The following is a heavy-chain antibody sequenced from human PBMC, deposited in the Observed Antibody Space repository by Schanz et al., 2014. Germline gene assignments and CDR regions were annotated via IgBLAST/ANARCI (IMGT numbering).Heavy chain of an antibody. J-gene: IGHJ4*02. CDR3: AKSYDTSGYSGFDY. Sequence: QVQLVESGGGVVQPGRSLRLSCAGSGFSFSDYGMHWVRQAPGRGLEWVAVISYHGSERYYADSVKGRFTISRANSKNTLYLQMNSLRTEDTAVYFCAKSYDTSGYSGFDYWGRGTLVTVSS. V-gene: IGHV3-30*18. D-gene: IGHD3-22*01. CDR1: GFSFSDYG. CDR2: ISYHGSER.